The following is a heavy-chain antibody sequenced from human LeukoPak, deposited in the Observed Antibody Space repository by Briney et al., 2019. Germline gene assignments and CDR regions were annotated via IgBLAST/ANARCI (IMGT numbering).Heavy chain of an antibody. CDR1: GGSISSGSYY. CDR3: ASYSSSWYISGFFDY. J-gene: IGHJ4*02. CDR2: IYTSGST. Sequence: SQTLSLTCTVSGGSISSGSYYWSWIRQPAGKGLEWIGRIYTSGSTNYNPSLKSRVTISVDTSKNQFSLKLSSVTAADTAVYYCASYSSSWYISGFFDYWGQGTLVTVSS. V-gene: IGHV4-61*02. D-gene: IGHD6-13*01.